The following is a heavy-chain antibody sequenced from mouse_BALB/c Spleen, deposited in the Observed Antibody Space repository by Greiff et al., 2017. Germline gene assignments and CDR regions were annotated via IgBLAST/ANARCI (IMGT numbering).Heavy chain of an antibody. D-gene: IGHD2-14*01. CDR3: ARGEVRPYYYAMDY. Sequence: EVKVEESGGGLVKPGGSLKLSCAASGFTFSDYYMYWVRQTPEKRLEWVATISDGGSYTYYPDSVKGRFTISRDNAKNNLYLQMSSLKSEDTAMYYCARGEVRPYYYAMDYWGQGTSVTVSS. J-gene: IGHJ4*01. V-gene: IGHV5-4*02. CDR1: GFTFSDYY. CDR2: ISDGGSYT.